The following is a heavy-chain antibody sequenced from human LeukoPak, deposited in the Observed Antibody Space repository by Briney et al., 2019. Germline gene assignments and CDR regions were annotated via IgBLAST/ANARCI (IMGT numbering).Heavy chain of an antibody. Sequence: GGSLRLSCGASGFTFSSYGMHWVRQAPGKRLEWVAFIRYDGSNKYYADSVKGRFTISRDNSKNTLYLQMNSLKTEDTAVYFCTADLPSFGSRLFDYWGQGTLVTVSS. CDR1: GFTFSSYG. J-gene: IGHJ4*02. CDR2: IRYDGSNK. CDR3: TADLPSFGSRLFDY. V-gene: IGHV3-30*02. D-gene: IGHD3-10*01.